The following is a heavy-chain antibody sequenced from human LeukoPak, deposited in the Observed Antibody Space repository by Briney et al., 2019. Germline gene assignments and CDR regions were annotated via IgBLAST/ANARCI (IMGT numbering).Heavy chain of an antibody. CDR3: ARSLGATGDY. V-gene: IGHV1-18*01. J-gene: IGHJ4*02. CDR1: GYTFFSYG. D-gene: IGHD1-26*01. CDR2: ISAYNGNT. Sequence: ASVKVSCKASGYTFFSYGISWVRQAPGQGLEWMGWISAYNGNTIYAQKLQGRVTMTTDTSTSTAYMDLRSLRSDDTAVYYCARSLGATGDYWGQGTLATVSS.